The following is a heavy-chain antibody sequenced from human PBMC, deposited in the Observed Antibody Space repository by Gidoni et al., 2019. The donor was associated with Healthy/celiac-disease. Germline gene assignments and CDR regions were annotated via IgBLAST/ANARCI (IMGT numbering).Heavy chain of an antibody. CDR2: FDPEDGET. J-gene: IGHJ4*02. CDR1: GYTLTELS. V-gene: IGHV1-24*01. CDR3: ATDYADITMIVVAFRY. Sequence: QVQLVQPGAEVKKPGASVQVSCKVSGYTLTELSMHWVRQAPGKGLEWMGGFDPEDGETIYAQKFQGRVTMTEDTSTDTAYMELSSLRSEDTAVYYCATDYADITMIVVAFRYWGQGTLVTVSS. D-gene: IGHD3-22*01.